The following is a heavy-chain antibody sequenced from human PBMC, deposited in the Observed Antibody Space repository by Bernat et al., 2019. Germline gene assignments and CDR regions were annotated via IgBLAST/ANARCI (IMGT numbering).Heavy chain of an antibody. V-gene: IGHV3-30*18. CDR2: ISYDGSNK. Sequence: QVQLVESGGGVVQPGRSLRLSCAASGFTFSSYGMHWVRQAPGKGLEWVAVISYDGSNKYYADSVKGRFTISRDNSKNTLYLQMNSLRAEDMAVYYCAKDVRWKAVAGSLGGYWGQGTLVTVSS. J-gene: IGHJ4*02. CDR3: AKDVRWKAVAGSLGGY. CDR1: GFTFSSYG. D-gene: IGHD6-19*01.